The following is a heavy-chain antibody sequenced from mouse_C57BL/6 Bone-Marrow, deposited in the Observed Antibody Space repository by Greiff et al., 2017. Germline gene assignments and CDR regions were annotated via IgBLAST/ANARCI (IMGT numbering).Heavy chain of an antibody. CDR3: ARFWGYDGYDGFAY. J-gene: IGHJ3*01. Sequence: VKLQQPGAELVKPGASVKMSCKASGYTFTSYWITWVKQRPGQGLEWIGDIYPGSGSTNYNEKFKSKATLTVDTSSSTAYMQLSSLTSEDEEVDSCARFWGYDGYDGFAYWGQGTLVTVSA. CDR1: GYTFTSYW. CDR2: IYPGSGST. V-gene: IGHV1-55*01. D-gene: IGHD2-3*01.